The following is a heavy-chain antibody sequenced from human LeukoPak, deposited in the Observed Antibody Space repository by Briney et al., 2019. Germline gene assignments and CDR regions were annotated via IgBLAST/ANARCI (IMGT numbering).Heavy chain of an antibody. CDR1: GFTFSSYA. D-gene: IGHD1-26*01. J-gene: IGHJ4*02. V-gene: IGHV3-23*01. Sequence: PGGSPRLSCAASGFTFSSYAMSWVRQAPGKGLEWVSAISGSGDTTYYADSVKCRFTISRDNSKNTLYLQMNSLRAEDTAVYYCAKHSGRYDYWGQGALVTVSS. CDR3: AKHSGRYDY. CDR2: ISGSGDTT.